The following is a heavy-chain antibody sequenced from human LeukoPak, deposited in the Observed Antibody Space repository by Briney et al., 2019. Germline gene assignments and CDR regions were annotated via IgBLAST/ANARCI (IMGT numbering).Heavy chain of an antibody. CDR3: ARESRYYCSSTSCYTGPDAFDI. CDR1: GGSISSYY. J-gene: IGHJ3*02. CDR2: IYYSGST. D-gene: IGHD2-2*02. V-gene: IGHV4-59*01. Sequence: SETLSLTCTVSGGSISSYYWSWIRQPPGKGLEWIGYIYYSGSTNYNPSLKSRVTISVDTSKNQFSLKLSSVTAADTAVYYCARESRYYCSSTSCYTGPDAFDIWGQGTMVTVSS.